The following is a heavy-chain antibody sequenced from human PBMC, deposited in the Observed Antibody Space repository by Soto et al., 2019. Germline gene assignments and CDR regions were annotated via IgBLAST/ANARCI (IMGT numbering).Heavy chain of an antibody. CDR1: GFTVSSNY. Sequence: EVQLVESGGGLIQPGGSLRLSCAASGFTVSSNYMSWVRQAPGKGLEWVSVIYSGGSTYYADSVKGRLPISRDNSKNTMYLQMNSLRAEDKAVYYCARDRVESGYQEYFQGWGQGTLVTVSS. CDR2: IYSGGST. J-gene: IGHJ1*01. CDR3: ARDRVESGYQEYFQG. V-gene: IGHV3-53*01. D-gene: IGHD3-22*01.